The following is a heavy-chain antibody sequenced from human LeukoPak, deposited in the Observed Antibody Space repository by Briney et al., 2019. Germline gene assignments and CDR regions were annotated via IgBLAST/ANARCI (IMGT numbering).Heavy chain of an antibody. CDR2: ISYDGSNK. V-gene: IGHV3-30*04. Sequence: GGSLRLSCAASGFTFSSYAMHWVRQAPGKRLEWVAVISYDGSNKYYADSVKGRFTISRDNSKNTLYLQMNSLRAEDTAVYYCAPDTGGTAMVNLGYWGQGTLVTVSS. CDR3: APDTGGTAMVNLGY. J-gene: IGHJ4*02. CDR1: GFTFSSYA. D-gene: IGHD5-18*01.